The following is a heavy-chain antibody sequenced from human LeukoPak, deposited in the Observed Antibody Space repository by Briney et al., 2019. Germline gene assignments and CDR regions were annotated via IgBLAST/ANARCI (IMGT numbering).Heavy chain of an antibody. J-gene: IGHJ6*03. CDR1: GGSISRYY. CDR2: IYYSGST. V-gene: IGHV4-59*01. D-gene: IGHD3-16*01. CDR3: ARGGSFNYYYYYMDV. Sequence: SETLPLTCTVSGGSISRYYWSWIRQPPGKGLEWIGYIYYSGSTNYNPSLKSRVTISVDTSKNQFSLKLSSVTAADTAVYYCARGGSFNYYYYYMDVWGKGTTVTVSS.